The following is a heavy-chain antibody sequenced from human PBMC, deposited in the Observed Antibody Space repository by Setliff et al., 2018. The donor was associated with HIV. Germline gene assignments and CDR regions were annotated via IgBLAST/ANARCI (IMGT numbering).Heavy chain of an antibody. CDR2: IIPIFGTA. CDR1: GGTFSSYA. V-gene: IGHV1-69*06. J-gene: IGHJ6*03. D-gene: IGHD1-1*01. Sequence: SVKVSCKASGGTFSSYAISWVRQAPGQGLEWMGRIIPIFGTANYAQKFQGRVTITADKSTSTAYTELSSLRSEDTAVYYCARNPQPTGTPDYYYYYYMDVWGKGTTVTVSS. CDR3: ARNPQPTGTPDYYYYYYMDV.